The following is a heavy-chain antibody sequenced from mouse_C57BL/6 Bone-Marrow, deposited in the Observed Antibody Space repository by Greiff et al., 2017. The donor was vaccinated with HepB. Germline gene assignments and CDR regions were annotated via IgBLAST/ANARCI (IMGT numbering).Heavy chain of an antibody. CDR2: IYPGSGST. J-gene: IGHJ4*01. Sequence: QVQLQQPGAELVKPGASVKMSCKASGYTFTSYWITWVKQRPGQGLEWIGDIYPGSGSTNYNEKFKSKATLTVDTSSSTAYMKLSSLTSEDSAVYYCAISFPYYYAMDYWGQGTSVTVSS. CDR1: GYTFTSYW. V-gene: IGHV1-55*01. CDR3: AISFPYYYAMDY.